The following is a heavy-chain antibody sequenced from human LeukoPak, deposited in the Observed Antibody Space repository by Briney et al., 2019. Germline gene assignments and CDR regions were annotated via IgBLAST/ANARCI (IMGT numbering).Heavy chain of an antibody. CDR1: GYTFTSYD. CDR3: ARPSYCVADNCGYWLDP. CDR2: INPQGDIT. V-gene: IGHV1-46*01. J-gene: IGHJ5*02. D-gene: IGHD2-21*01. Sequence: ASVKVSCKASGYTFTSYDINWVRQATGQGLEWMGTINPQGDITNYAQRFQGRITLTEDTSTSTVYMELSSLTSEDTAVYYCARPSYCVADNCGYWLDPWGQGTLVTVSP.